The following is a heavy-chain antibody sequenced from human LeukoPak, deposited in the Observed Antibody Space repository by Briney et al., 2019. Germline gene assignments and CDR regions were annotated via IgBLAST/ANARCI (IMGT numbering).Heavy chain of an antibody. CDR3: ATGYYDSSGYSHHPRAFDY. CDR2: FDPEDGET. J-gene: IGHJ4*02. Sequence: GASVKVSCKVSGYTLTELSMHWVRQAPGKGLEWMGGFDPEDGETIYAQKFQGRVTMTEDTSTDTAYMELSSLRSEDTAVYYCATGYYDSSGYSHHPRAFDYWGQGTLVTVSS. V-gene: IGHV1-24*01. D-gene: IGHD3-22*01. CDR1: GYTLTELS.